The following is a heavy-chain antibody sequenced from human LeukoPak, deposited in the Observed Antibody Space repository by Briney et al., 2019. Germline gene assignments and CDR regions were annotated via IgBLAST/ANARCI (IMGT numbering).Heavy chain of an antibody. CDR3: ARDGRAYCGGDCCADY. V-gene: IGHV3-30*03. J-gene: IGHJ4*02. Sequence: GGSLRLSCAASGFTFSNYGMNWVRQAPGKGLEWVAIISYDGSNKYYADSVKGRFTISRDNSKNTLYLQMNSLRAEDTAVYYCARDGRAYCGGDCCADYWGQGTLVTVSS. D-gene: IGHD2-21*02. CDR1: GFTFSNYG. CDR2: ISYDGSNK.